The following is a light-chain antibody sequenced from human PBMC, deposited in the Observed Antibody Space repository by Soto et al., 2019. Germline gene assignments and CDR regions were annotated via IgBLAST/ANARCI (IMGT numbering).Light chain of an antibody. CDR3: SSYISSSTLLYV. J-gene: IGLJ1*01. CDR2: DVS. V-gene: IGLV2-14*01. CDR1: SSDVGGYNY. Sequence: QSALTQPASVSGSPGQSITISCTGTSSDVGGYNYVSWYQQHPGKAPKLMIYDVSNRPSGVSNRSSGSKSGNTASLTISGLQAEDEADYYCSSYISSSTLLYVFGTGTKLTVL.